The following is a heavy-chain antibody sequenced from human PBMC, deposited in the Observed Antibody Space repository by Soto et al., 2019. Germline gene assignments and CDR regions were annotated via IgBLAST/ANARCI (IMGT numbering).Heavy chain of an antibody. CDR2: INGDGIST. V-gene: IGHV3-74*01. D-gene: IGHD2-15*01. CDR1: GFTFSSYW. J-gene: IGHJ4*02. CDR3: ASISEGTYCRGGNCYSDY. Sequence: EVQLVESGGDLVQPGGSLRLSCAASGFTFSSYWMHWVRQDPEKGLVWVSRINGDGISTSYADSVKGRFTISRDNAKDTLYLHMNSLGAEDTALYYCASISEGTYCRGGNCYSDYWGQGTLVTVSS.